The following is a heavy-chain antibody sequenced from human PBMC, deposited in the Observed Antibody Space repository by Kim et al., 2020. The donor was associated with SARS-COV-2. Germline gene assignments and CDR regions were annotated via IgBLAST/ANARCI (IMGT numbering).Heavy chain of an antibody. CDR3: ATSQRSTGPGDY. D-gene: IGHD2-2*01. Sequence: ASVKVSCKASGYTFTSYGISWVRQAPGQGLEWMGWISAYNGNTNYAQKLQGRVTMTTDTSTSTAYMELRSLRSDDTAVYYCATSQRSTGPGDYWGQGTLVTVSS. CDR2: ISAYNGNT. V-gene: IGHV1-18*04. CDR1: GYTFTSYG. J-gene: IGHJ4*02.